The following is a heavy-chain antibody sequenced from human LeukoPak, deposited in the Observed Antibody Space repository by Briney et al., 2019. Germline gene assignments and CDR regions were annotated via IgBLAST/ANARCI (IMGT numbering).Heavy chain of an antibody. CDR2: IHSSEGT. CDR3: ARHVYGEGMVV. V-gene: IGHV4-59*08. J-gene: IGHJ6*04. CDR1: GGCLNGYY. D-gene: IGHD4-17*01. Sequence: SETLSLTCTVSGGCLNGYYWGWIRQPPGKGLECIGYIHSSEGTAHNASLKSRLTISLDTSKNQFSLTLSSVTAADTAVYYCARHVYGEGMVVWGKGTTVTVSS.